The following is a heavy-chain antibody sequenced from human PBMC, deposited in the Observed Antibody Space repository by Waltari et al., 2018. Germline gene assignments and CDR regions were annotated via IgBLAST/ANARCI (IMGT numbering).Heavy chain of an antibody. CDR3: ARERQGGLVPTTMSYYYYMDV. CDR1: XDSVSNNSHT. V-gene: IGHV6-1*01. J-gene: IGHJ6*03. D-gene: IGHD5-12*01. Sequence: QVQLQQSGPRLVKPSQTLSLTCGISXDSVSNNSHTWNWISHAPLRRLEWLGRTYYRSKVYTDCAVSVKSRIAINPDTSENQFSLQLNSVTPEDTAVYYCARERQGGLVPTTMSYYYYMDVWGRGTTVTVSS. CDR2: TYYRSKVYT.